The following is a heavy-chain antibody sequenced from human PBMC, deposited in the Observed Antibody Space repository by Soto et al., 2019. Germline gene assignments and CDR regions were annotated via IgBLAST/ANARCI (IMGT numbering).Heavy chain of an antibody. Sequence: SETLSLTCDVYGGSFSRYYWNWIRQPPGKGLEWLGEINHSGSANYNPSLESRVTISLDTSKTQFSLKLTSVTAADTAVYYCARGEGRLVGTWFDPWGQGTLVTVSS. D-gene: IGHD5-12*01. V-gene: IGHV4-34*01. CDR3: ARGEGRLVGTWFDP. J-gene: IGHJ5*02. CDR1: GGSFSRYY. CDR2: INHSGSA.